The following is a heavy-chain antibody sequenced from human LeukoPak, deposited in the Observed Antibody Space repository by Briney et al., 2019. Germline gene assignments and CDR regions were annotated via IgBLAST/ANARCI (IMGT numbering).Heavy chain of an antibody. V-gene: IGHV1-8*01. CDR3: ARYCSGGSCFPFDY. Sequence: ASVKVSCKASGYRFNNYDMNWVRQATGQGLEWMGWMNPNSYNTGYAQKFQGRVTMTMDTSISTAYMELSSLTSEDTAVYYCARYCSGGSCFPFDYWGQGTLVTVSS. CDR2: MNPNSYNT. D-gene: IGHD2-15*01. J-gene: IGHJ4*02. CDR1: GYRFNNYD.